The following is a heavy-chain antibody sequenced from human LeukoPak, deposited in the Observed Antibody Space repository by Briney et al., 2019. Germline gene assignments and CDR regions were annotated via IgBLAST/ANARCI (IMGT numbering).Heavy chain of an antibody. J-gene: IGHJ6*02. CDR2: IIPIFGTA. CDR1: GGTFSSYA. CDR3: AKAPTSYGDYDYYGMDV. V-gene: IGHV1-69*05. Sequence: SVKVSCKASGGTFSSYAISWVRQAPGQGLEWMGGIIPIFGTANYAQKFQGRVTITTDESTSTAYMELSSLRSEDTAVYYCAKAPTSYGDYDYYGMDVWGQGTAVTVSS. D-gene: IGHD4-17*01.